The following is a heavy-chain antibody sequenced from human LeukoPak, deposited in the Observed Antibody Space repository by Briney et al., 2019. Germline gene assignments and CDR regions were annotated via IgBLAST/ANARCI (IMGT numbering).Heavy chain of an antibody. CDR2: IYPDDSDT. CDR3: ASATGSYSYFDY. CDR1: GYSFTTHW. J-gene: IGHJ4*02. Sequence: GESLKISCKASGYSFTTHWIGWVRQMPGKGLEWMGIIYPDDSDTKYSPSFQGQVTISADKSISTAILQWSSLKASDTAMYYCASATGSYSYFDYWGQGTLVTVSS. D-gene: IGHD1-26*01. V-gene: IGHV5-51*01.